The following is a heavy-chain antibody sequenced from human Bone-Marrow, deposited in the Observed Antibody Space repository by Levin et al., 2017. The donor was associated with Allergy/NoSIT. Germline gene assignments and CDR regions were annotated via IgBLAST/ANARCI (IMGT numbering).Heavy chain of an antibody. V-gene: IGHV3-48*02. CDR3: ARDGRNYFGMDV. CDR2: IGSGSLTT. CDR1: GFTFSGYS. J-gene: IGHJ6*02. Sequence: PGGSLRLSCVTSGFTFSGYSLNWVRQAPGKGLEWVSYIGSGSLTTYYADSVKGRFTVSRDYAQNTLYLEMTSLRDDDAAVYYCARDGRNYFGMDVWGQGTTVTVSS.